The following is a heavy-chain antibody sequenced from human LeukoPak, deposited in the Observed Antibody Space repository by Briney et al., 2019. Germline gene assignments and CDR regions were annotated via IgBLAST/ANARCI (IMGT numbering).Heavy chain of an antibody. J-gene: IGHJ5*02. V-gene: IGHV3-30*18. CDR1: GFNCSSYG. CDR2: ISYDGSNK. Sequence: GRPLRLSCAASGFNCSSYGMLWVRQATGKGLEWVAVISYDGSNKYYADSVMGRFTISRDNSKNTLYLQMNSLRAEDTAVYYCAKGRGYCSSTSCWGFDPWGQGTLVTVSS. D-gene: IGHD2-2*01. CDR3: AKGRGYCSSTSCWGFDP.